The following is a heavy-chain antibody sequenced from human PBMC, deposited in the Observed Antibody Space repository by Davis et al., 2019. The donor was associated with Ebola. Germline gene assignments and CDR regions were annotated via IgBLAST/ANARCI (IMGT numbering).Heavy chain of an antibody. Sequence: ASVKVSCKASGYSFTTYGIHWVRQAPGQGLEWMGRINPNSGGTNYAQKFQGRVTMTRDTSISTAYMELSRLRSDDTAVYYCARIDVGREADDYWGQGTLVTVSS. CDR3: ARIDVGREADDY. V-gene: IGHV1-2*06. J-gene: IGHJ4*02. D-gene: IGHD3-10*01. CDR1: GYSFTTYG. CDR2: INPNSGGT.